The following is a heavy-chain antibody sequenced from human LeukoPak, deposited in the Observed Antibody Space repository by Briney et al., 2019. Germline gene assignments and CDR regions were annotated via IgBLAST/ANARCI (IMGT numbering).Heavy chain of an antibody. Sequence: ASVKVSCKASGYTFTGYYMHWVRQAPGQGLEWMGWINPNSGGTNYAQKFQGRVTMTRDTSISTAYMELSRLRSDDTAVYYCARAQGDHYYDSSGYHPLGYWGQGTLVTVSS. V-gene: IGHV1-2*02. CDR3: ARAQGDHYYDSSGYHPLGY. J-gene: IGHJ4*02. CDR1: GYTFTGYY. CDR2: INPNSGGT. D-gene: IGHD3-22*01.